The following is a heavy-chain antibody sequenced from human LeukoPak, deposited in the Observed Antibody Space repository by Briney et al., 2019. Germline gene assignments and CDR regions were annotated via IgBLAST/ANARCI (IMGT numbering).Heavy chain of an antibody. CDR3: AREGGYCSAGSCFNWFDP. J-gene: IGHJ5*02. Sequence: ASVKVSCKASGYTFTGYYMHWVRQAPGQGLEWMGWINPNSGATNYAQKFQGRVTMTRDTSISTASMELSRLRSDDTAVYYCAREGGYCSAGSCFNWFDPWGQGTLVTVSS. CDR2: INPNSGAT. D-gene: IGHD2-15*01. V-gene: IGHV1-2*02. CDR1: GYTFTGYY.